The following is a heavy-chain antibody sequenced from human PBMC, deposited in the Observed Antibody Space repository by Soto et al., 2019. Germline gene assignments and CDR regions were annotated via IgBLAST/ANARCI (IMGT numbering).Heavy chain of an antibody. D-gene: IGHD2-15*01. J-gene: IGHJ5*02. CDR1: GYTFTSYG. Sequence: ASVKVSCKASGYTFTSYGISWVRQAPGRGLEWMGWISAYNGNTNYAQKLQGRVTMTTDTSTSTAYMELRSLRSDDTAVYYCARSRGYCSGGSCPAPSGWFDPWGQGTLVTVSS. CDR2: ISAYNGNT. V-gene: IGHV1-18*01. CDR3: ARSRGYCSGGSCPAPSGWFDP.